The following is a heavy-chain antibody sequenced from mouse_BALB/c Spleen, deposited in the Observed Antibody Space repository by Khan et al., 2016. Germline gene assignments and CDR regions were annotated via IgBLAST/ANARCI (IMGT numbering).Heavy chain of an antibody. CDR1: GYSITSDYA. CDR3: ARGRVFDY. J-gene: IGHJ2*01. V-gene: IGHV3-2*02. Sequence: EVKLLESGPGLVKPSQSLSLTCTVTGYSITSDYAWNWIRQFPGNKLEWMGYISYSGSTSYNPSLKSRISITRDTSKNQFFLQLNSVTIEDTATYYCARGRVFDYWGQGTTLTVSS. CDR2: ISYSGST.